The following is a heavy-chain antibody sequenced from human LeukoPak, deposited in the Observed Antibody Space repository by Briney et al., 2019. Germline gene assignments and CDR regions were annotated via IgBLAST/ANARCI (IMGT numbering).Heavy chain of an antibody. V-gene: IGHV1-46*01. J-gene: IGHJ3*02. Sequence: SSVNVSCKASVYFFPNYCIHWVRQAAGQGLGWVGIINPGGCSTSYAQTFQGRVTNTADESTSTAYMELSSLRSEDSAVYYCARARTYYDILTGYVPGRDAFDIWGQGTMVTVSS. D-gene: IGHD3-9*01. CDR2: INPGGCST. CDR1: VYFFPNYC. CDR3: ARARTYYDILTGYVPGRDAFDI.